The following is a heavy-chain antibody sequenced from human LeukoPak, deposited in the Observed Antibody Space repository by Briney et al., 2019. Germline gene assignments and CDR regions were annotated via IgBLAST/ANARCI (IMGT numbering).Heavy chain of an antibody. J-gene: IGHJ4*02. CDR3: AKRGVVIRVILVGFHKEAYYFDS. V-gene: IGHV3-23*01. D-gene: IGHD3-22*01. Sequence: GGSLRLSCAASGITLSNYGMSWVRQAPGKGLEWVAGISDSGGRTNYADFVKGRFTISRDNPKNTLYLQMNTLRAEDTAVYFCAKRGVVIRVILVGFHKEAYYFDSWGQGALVTVSS. CDR2: ISDSGGRT. CDR1: GITLSNYG.